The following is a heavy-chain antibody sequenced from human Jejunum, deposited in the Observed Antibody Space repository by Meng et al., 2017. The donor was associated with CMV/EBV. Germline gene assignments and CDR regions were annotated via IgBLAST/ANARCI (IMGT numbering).Heavy chain of an antibody. CDR3: GTKKRYCSCDNCYYHGLDV. CDR2: IVPMYSIL. V-gene: IGHV1-69*05. J-gene: IGHJ6*02. Sequence: TFNTYVITWVRHAPGRGLEWMGGIVPMYSILTEAQNFQARLTITTDGPKSTVYMELSSLSSEDTAVYYCGTKKRYCSCDNCYYHGLDVWGQGTLVTVSS. CDR1: TFNTYV. D-gene: IGHD2-15*01.